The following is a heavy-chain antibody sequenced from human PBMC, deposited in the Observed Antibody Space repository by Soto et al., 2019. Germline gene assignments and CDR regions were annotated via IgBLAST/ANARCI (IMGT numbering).Heavy chain of an antibody. CDR3: AENLRRTGRFDY. CDR2: IYDSVKT. J-gene: IGHJ4*02. V-gene: IGHV4-39*01. CDR1: GASFTSTTYF. Sequence: DTLSPTCTLSGASFTSTTYFGAWIRQPGGRGLEWVGSIYDSVKTHYNPSLKTRVPISGDRSKVQFSLQMTAVTAADTAVYNCAENLRRTGRFDYWGRGTQGTVAP.